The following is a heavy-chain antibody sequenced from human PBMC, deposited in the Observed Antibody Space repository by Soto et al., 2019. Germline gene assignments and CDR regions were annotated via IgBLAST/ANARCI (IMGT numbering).Heavy chain of an antibody. CDR1: GFTFSSYS. Sequence: LRLSCAASGFTFSSYSMNWVRQAPGKGLEWVSSISSSSSYIYYADSVKGRFTISRDNAKNSLYLQMNSLRAEDTAVYYCAREANSLTGLAPRRKRTSVTVS. J-gene: IGHJ5*02. CDR3: AREANSLTGLAP. CDR2: ISSSSSYI. D-gene: IGHD2-21*01. V-gene: IGHV3-21*01.